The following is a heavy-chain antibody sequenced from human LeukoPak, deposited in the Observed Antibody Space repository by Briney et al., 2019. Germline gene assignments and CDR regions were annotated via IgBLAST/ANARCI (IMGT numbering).Heavy chain of an antibody. CDR2: IKQDGTEK. V-gene: IGHV3-7*03. Sequence: GGSLRLSCAASGFTFSSYWKSWVRQAPGKGLEWVANIKQDGTEKYYVDSVKGRFTISRDNAKNSLYLQMNSLRAEDTAVYYCARPWRYAFDIWGQGTMVTVSS. CDR3: ARPWRYAFDI. J-gene: IGHJ3*02. CDR1: GFTFSSYW. D-gene: IGHD3-3*01.